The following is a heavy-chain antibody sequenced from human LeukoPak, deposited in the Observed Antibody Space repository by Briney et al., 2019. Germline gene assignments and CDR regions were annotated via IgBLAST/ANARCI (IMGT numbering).Heavy chain of an antibody. J-gene: IGHJ4*02. V-gene: IGHV3-21*01. CDR1: GFTFSSYS. Sequence: GGSLRLSCAASGFTFSSYSMNWVRQAPGKGLEWVSSISSSSSYIYYADSVKGRFTISRDNAKNSLYLQMNSLRAEDTAVYYCARVGSVATAMVVDYWGQGTLVTVSS. CDR2: ISSSSSYI. D-gene: IGHD5-18*01. CDR3: ARVGSVATAMVVDY.